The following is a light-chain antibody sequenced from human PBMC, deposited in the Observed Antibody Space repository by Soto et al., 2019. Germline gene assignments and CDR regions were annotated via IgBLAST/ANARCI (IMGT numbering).Light chain of an antibody. CDR3: QVRTNWSIA. CDR1: QSVSSY. V-gene: IGKV3-11*01. CDR2: DAS. J-gene: IGKJ5*01. Sequence: EILLTQSPATLSLSPGEIASRSCVASQSVSSYLAWYQQKPGQAPRLLIYDASNRATGIPARFSGTGSGTDFTLTINNLEPEDFAVYYCQVRTNWSIAFGRGTLLEVK.